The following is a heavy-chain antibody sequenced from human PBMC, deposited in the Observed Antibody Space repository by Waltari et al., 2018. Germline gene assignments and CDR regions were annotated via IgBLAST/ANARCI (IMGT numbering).Heavy chain of an antibody. CDR2: IIPILGIA. CDR3: ARFLLETGMDY. Sequence: VKVSCKASGGTFSSYAISWVRQAPGQGLEWMGGIIPILGIANYAQKFQGRVTITADESTSTAYMELSSLRSEDTAVYYCARFLLETGMDYWGQGTLVTVSS. CDR1: GGTFSSYA. D-gene: IGHD3-10*01. V-gene: IGHV1-69*10. J-gene: IGHJ4*02.